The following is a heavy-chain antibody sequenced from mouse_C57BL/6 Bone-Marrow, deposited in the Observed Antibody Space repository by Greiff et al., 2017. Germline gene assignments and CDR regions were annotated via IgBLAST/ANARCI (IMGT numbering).Heavy chain of an antibody. CDR1: GYTFTSYW. CDR3: ARLATVPAWFAY. V-gene: IGHV1-64*01. CDR2: IHPNSGST. J-gene: IGHJ3*01. D-gene: IGHD1-1*01. Sequence: QVQLKQPGAELVKPGASVKLSCKASGYTFTSYWMHWVKQRPGQGLEWIGMIHPNSGSTNYNEKFKSKATLTVDKSSSTAYMQLSSLTSEDSAVYYCARLATVPAWFAYWGQGTLVTVSA.